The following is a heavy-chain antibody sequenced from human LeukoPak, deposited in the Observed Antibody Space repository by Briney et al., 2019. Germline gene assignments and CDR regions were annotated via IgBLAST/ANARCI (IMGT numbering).Heavy chain of an antibody. CDR1: GYTFTGYY. CDR2: INPNSGGT. V-gene: IGHV1-2*02. D-gene: IGHD1-26*01. J-gene: IGHJ5*02. CDR3: ARGYTGNYGWFDP. Sequence: GASVKVSCKASGYTFTGYYMHWVRQAPGQGLEWMGWINPNSGGTNYAQKFQGRVTMTRDMSTSTVYMELSSLRSEDTAVYYCARGYTGNYGWFDPWGQGTLVTVSS.